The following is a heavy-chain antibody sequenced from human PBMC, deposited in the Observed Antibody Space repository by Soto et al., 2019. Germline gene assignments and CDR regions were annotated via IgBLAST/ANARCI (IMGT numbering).Heavy chain of an antibody. CDR1: GFTFSSYW. CDR3: ARDSSVSSSSRGHDY. D-gene: IGHD6-6*01. CDR2: IKQDGSEK. J-gene: IGHJ4*02. V-gene: IGHV3-7*03. Sequence: GGSLRLSCAASGFTFSSYWMSWVRQAPGKGLEWVANIKQDGSEKYYVDSVKGRFTISRDNAKNSLYLQMNSLRAEDPAVYYCARDSSVSSSSRGHDYWGQGTLVTVSS.